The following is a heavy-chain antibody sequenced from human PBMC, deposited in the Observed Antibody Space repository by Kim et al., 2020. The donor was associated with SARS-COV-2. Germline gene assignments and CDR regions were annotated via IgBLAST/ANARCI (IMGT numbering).Heavy chain of an antibody. J-gene: IGHJ6*02. CDR3: ARERIAAAGTAPYSYYGMDG. CDR2: INPNSGGT. D-gene: IGHD6-13*01. CDR1: GYTFTGYY. V-gene: IGHV1-2*04. Sequence: ASVKVSCKASGYTFTGYYMHWVRQAPGQGLEWMGWINPNSGGTNYAQKFQGWVTMTRDTSISTAYMELSRLRSDDTAVYYCARERIAAAGTAPYSYYGMDGWGQGTTVTVSS.